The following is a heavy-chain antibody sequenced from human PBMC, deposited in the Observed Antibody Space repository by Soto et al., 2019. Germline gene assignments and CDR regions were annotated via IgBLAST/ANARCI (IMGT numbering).Heavy chain of an antibody. D-gene: IGHD2-21*01. CDR3: AKHHYSGYFELIYFDY. V-gene: IGHV3-23*01. CDR1: GFTFTSHA. Sequence: GGSLRLSCAASGFTFTSHAMNWVRQAPGKGLEWVAGITPGGDNTYYADSVKGRFTISRDNSKNTLFLQMNSLRAEDTAVYYCAKHHYSGYFELIYFDYWGQGTLVTVSS. J-gene: IGHJ4*01. CDR2: ITPGGDNT.